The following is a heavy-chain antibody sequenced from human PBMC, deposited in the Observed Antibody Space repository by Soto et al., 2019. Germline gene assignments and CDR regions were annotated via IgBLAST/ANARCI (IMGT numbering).Heavy chain of an antibody. CDR1: GFPFSTYS. D-gene: IGHD3-22*01. V-gene: IGHV3-21*01. Sequence: PGGSLRRSCAAPGFPFSTYSMNWVRPAPGKGLEWVSSISSSSSYIYYADSVKGRFTISRDNAKNSLYLQMNSLRAEDTAVYYCARYDSSGYYWPYYYYGMDVWGQGTTVTSP. CDR3: ARYDSSGYYWPYYYYGMDV. CDR2: ISSSSSYI. J-gene: IGHJ6*02.